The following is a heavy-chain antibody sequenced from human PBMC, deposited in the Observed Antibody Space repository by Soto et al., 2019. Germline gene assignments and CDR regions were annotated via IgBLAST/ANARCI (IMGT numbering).Heavy chain of an antibody. Sequence: SVKVSCKASGVTFSSYAISWVRQSPLQGRELMGGIIPIFGPANYAQKFQGRVKITADEYTSTAYMGLSSLRSEDRAVYYCARAVHFPYYDFWSGYPSEVIKYYYYGTDVWC. D-gene: IGHD3-3*01. CDR3: ARAVHFPYYDFWSGYPSEVIKYYYYGTDV. CDR2: IIPIFGPA. CDR1: GVTFSSYA. V-gene: IGHV1-69*13. J-gene: IGHJ6*02.